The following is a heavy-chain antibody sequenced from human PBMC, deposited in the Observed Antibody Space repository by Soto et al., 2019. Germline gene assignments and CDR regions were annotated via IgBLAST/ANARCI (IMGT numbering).Heavy chain of an antibody. CDR3: GQARDGSASYSYYYYGMDV. J-gene: IGHJ6*02. CDR2: IIPIFGTA. D-gene: IGHD3-10*01. Sequence: QVQLVQSGAEVKKPGSSVKVSCKASGGTFSSYAISWVRQAPGQGLEWMGGIIPIFGTANYAQKFQGRVTITADEATSTAYMELSSLRSEDTAVYYCGQARDGSASYSYYYYGMDVWGQGTTVTVSS. V-gene: IGHV1-69*12. CDR1: GGTFSSYA.